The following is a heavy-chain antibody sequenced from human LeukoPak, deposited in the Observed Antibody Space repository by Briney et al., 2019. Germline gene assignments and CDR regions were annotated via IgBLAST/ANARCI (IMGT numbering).Heavy chain of an antibody. Sequence: GGSLRLSCAASGFTFSTYVMSWVRQAPGKGLEWVANIKQDGSEKYYVDSVKGRFTISRDNAKNSLYLQMNSLRAEDTAVYYCARDRPDRFTNNWNGGGYWGQGALVTVSS. CDR2: IKQDGSEK. CDR3: ARDRPDRFTNNWNGGGY. D-gene: IGHD1-1*01. CDR1: GFTFSTYV. J-gene: IGHJ4*02. V-gene: IGHV3-7*05.